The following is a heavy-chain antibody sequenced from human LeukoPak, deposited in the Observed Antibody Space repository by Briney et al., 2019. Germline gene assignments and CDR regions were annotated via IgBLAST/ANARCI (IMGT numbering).Heavy chain of an antibody. V-gene: IGHV4-61*02. CDR2: IYTSGST. J-gene: IGHJ6*03. CDR3: ARVIYSYGYIDYYYYMDV. Sequence: SETLSLTCTVSGGSISSGSYYWSWIRQPAGKGLEWIGRIYTSGSTNYNPSLKSRVTISVDTSKNQFSLKLSSVTAADTAVYYCARVIYSYGYIDYYYYMDVWGKGTTVTVSS. CDR1: GGSISSGSYY. D-gene: IGHD5-18*01.